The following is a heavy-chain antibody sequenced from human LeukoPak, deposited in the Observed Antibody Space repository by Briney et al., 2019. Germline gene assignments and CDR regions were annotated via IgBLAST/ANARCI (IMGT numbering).Heavy chain of an antibody. CDR3: VRGIVGATLPDAFDI. V-gene: IGHV3-33*01. J-gene: IGHJ3*02. CDR1: GFTFSSYG. CDR2: IWYDGSNK. D-gene: IGHD1-26*01. Sequence: GGSLRLSCAASGFTFSSYGMHWVRQAPGKGLEWVAVIWYDGSNKYYADSVKGRFTISRDNSKNTLYLQMNSLRAEDTAVYYCVRGIVGATLPDAFDIWGRGTMVTVSS.